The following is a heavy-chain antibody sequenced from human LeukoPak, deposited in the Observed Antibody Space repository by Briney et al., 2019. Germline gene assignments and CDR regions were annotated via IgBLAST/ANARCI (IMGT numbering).Heavy chain of an antibody. CDR3: AKDAHFSGWHFDY. CDR2: ITGGGDDT. J-gene: IGHJ4*02. D-gene: IGHD6-19*01. Sequence: PGGSLRLSCAASGFTFSNYAMSWVRQAPGKGLEWISAITGGGDDTYHADSVKGRLTISRDNSKNTLYLQMNSLRAEDTAVYYCAKDAHFSGWHFDYWGQGTLVTVSS. CDR1: GFTFSNYA. V-gene: IGHV3-23*01.